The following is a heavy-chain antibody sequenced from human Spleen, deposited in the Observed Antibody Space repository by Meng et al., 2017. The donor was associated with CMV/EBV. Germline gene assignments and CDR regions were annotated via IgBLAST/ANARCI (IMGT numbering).Heavy chain of an antibody. D-gene: IGHD1-20*01. V-gene: IGHV3-21*04. CDR3: ARREEDNWNDIPMSWFDP. Sequence: GGSLRLSCAASGFTFSSYSMNWVRQAPGKGLEWVSSISSSSGYIYYADSVQGRFTISRDNAKNSLYLQMNSLTAGDTAVYYCARREEDNWNDIPMSWFDPWGQGTLVTVSS. CDR2: ISSSSGYI. CDR1: GFTFSSYS. J-gene: IGHJ5*02.